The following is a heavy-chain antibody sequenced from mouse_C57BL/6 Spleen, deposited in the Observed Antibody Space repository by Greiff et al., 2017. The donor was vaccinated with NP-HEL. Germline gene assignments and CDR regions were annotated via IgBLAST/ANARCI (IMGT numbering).Heavy chain of an antibody. D-gene: IGHD3-2*02. CDR2: IYPGSGST. CDR3: ARGGAAQAKD. J-gene: IGHJ3*01. V-gene: IGHV1-55*01. CDR1: GYTFTSYW. Sequence: VQLQQPGAELVKPGASVKMSCKASGYTFTSYWITWVKQRPGQGLEWIGDIYPGSGSTNYNEKFKSKATLTVDTSSSTAYMQISSLTSEDSAVYYCARGGAAQAKDWGQGTLVTVSA.